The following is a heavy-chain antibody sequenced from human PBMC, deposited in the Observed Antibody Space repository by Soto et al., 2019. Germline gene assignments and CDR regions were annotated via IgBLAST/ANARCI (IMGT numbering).Heavy chain of an antibody. Sequence: SSVKGSCKASGDTFSSYSITWVRQAPGQGLEWMGGIIPVFGSANYAQKFQGRVTITADESTSTAYMELSSLRSQDTAVYFCARDDRWNYYYAMDFWGQ. CDR3: ARDDRWNYYYAMDF. CDR1: GDTFSSYS. V-gene: IGHV1-69*13. CDR2: IIPVFGSA. J-gene: IGHJ6*02. D-gene: IGHD2-15*01.